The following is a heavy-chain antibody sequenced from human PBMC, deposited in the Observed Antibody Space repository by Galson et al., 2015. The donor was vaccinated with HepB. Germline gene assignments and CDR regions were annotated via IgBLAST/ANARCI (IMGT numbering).Heavy chain of an antibody. CDR1: GFTFSSYT. CDR2: ISYDGSNK. Sequence: SLRLSCAASGFTFSSYTMHWVRQAPGKGLEWVAVISYDGSNKYYADSVKGRFTISRDNSKNTLYLQMNSLRAEDTAVYYCAREPAQDYYGLDVWGQGTTVTVSS. D-gene: IGHD2-15*01. J-gene: IGHJ6*02. CDR3: AREPAQDYYGLDV. V-gene: IGHV3-30-3*01.